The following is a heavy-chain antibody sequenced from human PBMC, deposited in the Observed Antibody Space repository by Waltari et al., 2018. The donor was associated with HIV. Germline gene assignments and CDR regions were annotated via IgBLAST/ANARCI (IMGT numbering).Heavy chain of an antibody. CDR1: GFTFSSYT. CDR2: ISSRSSFI. Sequence: EVQLVESGGGLVKPGGSLRLSCAASGFTFSSYTLNWVRQAPGKGRGGVSSISSRSSFISYADSVKGRFTISRDNAKNSLYLQMNSLRAEDTAVYYCARGGGSSWSSAEYFQHWGQGTLVTVSS. J-gene: IGHJ1*01. CDR3: ARGGGSSWSSAEYFQH. V-gene: IGHV3-21*01. D-gene: IGHD6-13*01.